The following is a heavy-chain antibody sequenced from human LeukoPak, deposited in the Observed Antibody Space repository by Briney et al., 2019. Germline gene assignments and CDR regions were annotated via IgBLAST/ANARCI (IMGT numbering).Heavy chain of an antibody. Sequence: SVKVSCKASGGTFSSYAISWVRQAPGPGLGWMGGIIPIFGTANYAQKFQGRVTITADESTSTAYMELSSLRSEDTAVYYCARELGLDYYGSGSRRSDPYYYYGMDVWGKGTTVTVSS. V-gene: IGHV1-69*01. CDR2: IIPIFGTA. CDR3: ARELGLDYYGSGSRRSDPYYYYGMDV. CDR1: GGTFSSYA. D-gene: IGHD3-10*01. J-gene: IGHJ6*04.